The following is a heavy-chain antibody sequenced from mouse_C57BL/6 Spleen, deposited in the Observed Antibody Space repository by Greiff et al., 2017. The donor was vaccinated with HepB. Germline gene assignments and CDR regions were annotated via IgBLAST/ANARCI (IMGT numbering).Heavy chain of an antibody. CDR1: GFNIKDDY. V-gene: IGHV14-4*01. Sequence: VQLQQSGAELVRPGASVKLSCTASGFNIKDDYMHWVKQRPEQGLEWIGWIDPENGDTEYASKFQGKATITADTSSNTAYLQLSSLTSEDTAVYYCTMSYYVSSLFDYWGQGTTLTVSS. CDR2: IDPENGDT. D-gene: IGHD1-1*01. J-gene: IGHJ2*01. CDR3: TMSYYVSSLFDY.